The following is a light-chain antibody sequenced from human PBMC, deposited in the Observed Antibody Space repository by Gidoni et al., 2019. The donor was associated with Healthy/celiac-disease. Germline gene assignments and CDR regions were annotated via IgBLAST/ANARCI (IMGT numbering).Light chain of an antibody. CDR1: QSVSSSY. J-gene: IGKJ5*01. Sequence: EMVLTQSPGTLSLSPGERATLSCRASQSVSSSYLAWYQQTPGQAPRLLIYGASSRATGIPDRFSGSGSGTDFTLTISRLEPEDFAVYYCQQYGSSVITFGQGTRLEIK. V-gene: IGKV3-20*01. CDR2: GAS. CDR3: QQYGSSVIT.